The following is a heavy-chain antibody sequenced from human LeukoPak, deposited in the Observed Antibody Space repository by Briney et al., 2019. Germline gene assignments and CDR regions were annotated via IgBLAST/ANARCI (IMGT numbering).Heavy chain of an antibody. J-gene: IGHJ4*02. CDR2: ISDSGGNT. D-gene: IGHD2-15*01. CDR1: GFTFSICS. CDR3: ASRDPCSGGNCYGLGY. Sequence: GGSLRLSCAASGFTFSICSMNWVRQSPGKGLEWVSAISDSGGNTYYADSVKGRFTISRDNSKNTLYLQMDSLRVDDTAIYYCASRDPCSGGNCYGLGYWGQGTLVTVSS. V-gene: IGHV3-23*01.